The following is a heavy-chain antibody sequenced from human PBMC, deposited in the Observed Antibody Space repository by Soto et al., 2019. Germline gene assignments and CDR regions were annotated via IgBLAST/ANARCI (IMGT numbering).Heavy chain of an antibody. J-gene: IGHJ4*02. D-gene: IGHD6-19*01. CDR1: GYTFTSYA. CDR2: INPSGGST. Sequence: VKVSCKASGYTFTSYAMHWVRQAPGQGLEWMGIINPSGGSTSYAQKFQGRVTMTRDTSTSTVYMELSSLRSEDTAVYYCARADGSGWYYYWGQGTLVTVSS. V-gene: IGHV1-46*01. CDR3: ARADGSGWYYY.